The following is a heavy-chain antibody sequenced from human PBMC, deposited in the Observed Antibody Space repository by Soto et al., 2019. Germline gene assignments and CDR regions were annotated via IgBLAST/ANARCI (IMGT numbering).Heavy chain of an antibody. CDR3: ARDGAYCSGTGCRDYYHYMDV. CDR1: GFSFSDYS. J-gene: IGHJ6*03. D-gene: IGHD2-2*01. Sequence: EVQLVESGGGLVKPGGSLRLSCAASGFSFSDYSMNWVRQAPGKGLEWVSSISGSSSYIYYADSLKGRVTVSRDNAEKSLYLQMNSLRAADTAVYYCARDGAYCSGTGCRDYYHYMDVWCKGTTVTVSS. V-gene: IGHV3-21*01. CDR2: ISGSSSYI.